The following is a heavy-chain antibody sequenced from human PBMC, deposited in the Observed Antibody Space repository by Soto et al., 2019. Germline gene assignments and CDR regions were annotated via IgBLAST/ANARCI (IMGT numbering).Heavy chain of an antibody. CDR1: GFTFSSYA. CDR2: ISYDGSNK. J-gene: IGHJ4*02. Sequence: QVQLVESGGGVVQPGRSLRLSCAASGFTFSSYAMHWVRQAPGKGLEWVAVISYDGSNKYYADSVKGRFTISRDNSKNTLYLQMNSLRAEDTAVYYCAGGGLWLPGDYWGQGTLVTVSS. V-gene: IGHV3-30-3*01. CDR3: AGGGLWLPGDY. D-gene: IGHD5-18*01.